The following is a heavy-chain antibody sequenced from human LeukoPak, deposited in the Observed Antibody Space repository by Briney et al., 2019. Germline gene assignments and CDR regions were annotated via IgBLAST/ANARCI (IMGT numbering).Heavy chain of an antibody. D-gene: IGHD3-3*01. J-gene: IGHJ4*02. V-gene: IGHV4-39*01. CDR1: GGSISSSSYS. CDR3: AGSRFLEWLRLFDY. CDR2: IYYSGST. Sequence: SETLSLTCTVSGGSISSSSYSWGWIRQPPGKGLEWIGSIYYSGSTYYNPSLKSRVTISVDTSKNQFSLKLSSVTAADTAVYYCAGSRFLEWLRLFDYWGQGTLVTVSS.